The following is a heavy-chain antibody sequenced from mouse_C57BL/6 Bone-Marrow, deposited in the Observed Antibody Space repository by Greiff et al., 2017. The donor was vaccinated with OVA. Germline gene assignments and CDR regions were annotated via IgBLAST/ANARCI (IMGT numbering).Heavy chain of an antibody. J-gene: IGHJ2*01. CDR3: ARTYGSSVGY. CDR1: GYTFTSYG. V-gene: IGHV1-81*01. CDR2: IYPRSGNT. D-gene: IGHD1-1*01. Sequence: VQLKQSGAELARPGASVKLSCKASGYTFTSYGISWVKQRTGQGLEWIGEIYPRSGNTYYNEKFKGKATLTADKSSSTAYMELRSLTSEDSAVYFCARTYGSSVGYWGQGTTLTVSS.